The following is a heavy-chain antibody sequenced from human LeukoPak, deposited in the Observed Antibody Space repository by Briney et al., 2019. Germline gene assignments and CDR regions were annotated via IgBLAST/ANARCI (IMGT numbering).Heavy chain of an antibody. Sequence: PSETLSLTCTVSGGSISRYYWSWIRQSAGKGLEWIGRIYVSGSTNYSPSLKSRVTLSVDTSKNQFSLKLSSVTAADTAVYYCARYLGELHYFDYWGQGILVTVSS. CDR3: ARYLGELHYFDY. D-gene: IGHD1-7*01. CDR2: IYVSGST. CDR1: GGSISRYY. J-gene: IGHJ4*02. V-gene: IGHV4-4*07.